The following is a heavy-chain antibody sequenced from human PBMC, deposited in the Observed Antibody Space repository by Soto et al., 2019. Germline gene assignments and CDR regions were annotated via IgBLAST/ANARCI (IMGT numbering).Heavy chain of an antibody. V-gene: IGHV4-34*01. J-gene: IGHJ5*02. CDR2: INHSGST. D-gene: IGHD4-4*01. Sequence: ETLSLTCAVYGGSFSGYYWSWIRQPPGKGLEWIGEINHSGSTNYNPSLKSRVTISVDTSKNQFSLKLSSVTAADTAVYYCATAMRDSNYPNWFDPWGQGTLVTVSS. CDR3: ATAMRDSNYPNWFDP. CDR1: GGSFSGYY.